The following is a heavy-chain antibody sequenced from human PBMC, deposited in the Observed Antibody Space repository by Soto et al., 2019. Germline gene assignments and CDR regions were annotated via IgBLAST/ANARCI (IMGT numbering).Heavy chain of an antibody. Sequence: PGGSLRLSCAASGFTFSTYALSWVRQAPGKGLEWVSTISVSGSDTYYADSVKGRITISRDNSRDTVYLEMNSLRAEDTAIYYCAKFQVEGYHNYYGMDVWGQGTTVTVSS. CDR3: AKFQVEGYHNYYGMDV. V-gene: IGHV3-23*01. CDR2: ISVSGSDT. CDR1: GFTFSTYA. J-gene: IGHJ6*02.